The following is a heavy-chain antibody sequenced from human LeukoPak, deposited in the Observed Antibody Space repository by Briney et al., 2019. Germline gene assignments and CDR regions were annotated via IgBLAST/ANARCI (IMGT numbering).Heavy chain of an antibody. CDR3: ARRTATWAFDI. V-gene: IGHV5-51*01. Sequence: GESLKISCKGSGYRFSNYWIGWVRAMPGKGLEWMGIIYPVDSDTRYSPSFQGQVTISADKSISTAYLQWSSLKASDTAIYYCARRTATWAFDIWGQGAMVTVSS. D-gene: IGHD2-15*01. J-gene: IGHJ3*02. CDR1: GYRFSNYW. CDR2: IYPVDSDT.